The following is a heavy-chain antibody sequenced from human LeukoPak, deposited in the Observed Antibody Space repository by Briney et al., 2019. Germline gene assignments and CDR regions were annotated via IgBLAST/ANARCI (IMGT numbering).Heavy chain of an antibody. J-gene: IGHJ6*02. CDR3: AREAYYYDSRVRSYYYYGMDV. Sequence: GGSLRLSCAAPGFTVSSNYMSWVRQAPGKGLEWVSVIYSGGSTYYADSVKGRFTISRDNSKNTLYLQMNSLRAEDTAVYYCAREAYYYDSRVRSYYYYGMDVWGQGTTVTVSS. V-gene: IGHV3-66*01. D-gene: IGHD3-22*01. CDR2: IYSGGST. CDR1: GFTVSSNY.